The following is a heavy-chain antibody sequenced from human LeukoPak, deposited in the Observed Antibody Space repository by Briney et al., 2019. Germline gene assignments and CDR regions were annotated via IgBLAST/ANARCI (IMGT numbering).Heavy chain of an antibody. J-gene: IGHJ5*02. D-gene: IGHD2-15*01. CDR2: ISAYNGNT. CDR3: ARDRVVVVAATSDWFDP. Sequence: ASVKVSCKASGYTFTSYGISWVRQAPGQGLEWMGWISAYNGNTNYAQKLQGRVAMTTDTSTSTAYMELRSLRSDDTAVYYCARDRVVVVAATSDWFDPWGREPWSPSP. CDR1: GYTFTSYG. V-gene: IGHV1-18*01.